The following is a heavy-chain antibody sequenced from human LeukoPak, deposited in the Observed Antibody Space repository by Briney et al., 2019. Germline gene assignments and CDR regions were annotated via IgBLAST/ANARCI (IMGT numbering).Heavy chain of an antibody. CDR3: ARQAYYDGSGRYYNNY. J-gene: IGHJ4*02. D-gene: IGHD3-10*01. CDR1: GFTFSSYA. CDR2: ISSSSSYI. V-gene: IGHV3-21*01. Sequence: GGSLRLSCAASGFTFSSYAMSWVRQAPGKGLEWVSSISSSSSYIYYADSVKGRFTISRDNAKNTLYLQMNSLRAEDTAVYYCARQAYYDGSGRYYNNYWGQGTLVTVSS.